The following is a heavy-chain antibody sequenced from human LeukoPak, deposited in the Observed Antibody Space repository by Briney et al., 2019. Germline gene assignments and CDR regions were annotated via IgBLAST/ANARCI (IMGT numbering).Heavy chain of an antibody. V-gene: IGHV4-59*01. J-gene: IGHJ4*02. CDR1: GGSISSYY. Sequence: PSETLSLTCTVSGGSISSYYWSWIRQPPGKGLEWIGYVYYSGSTNYNPSLKSRVTISVDTSKNQFSLKLSSVTAADTAVYYCARVSRDYDYVWGSYRFDYWGQGTLVTVSS. CDR3: ARVSRDYDYVWGSYRFDY. D-gene: IGHD3-16*01. CDR2: VYYSGST.